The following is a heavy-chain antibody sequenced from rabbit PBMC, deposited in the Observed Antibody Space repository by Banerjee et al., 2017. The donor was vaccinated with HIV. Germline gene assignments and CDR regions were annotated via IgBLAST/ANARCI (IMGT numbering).Heavy chain of an antibody. CDR1: GFSFSNTYY. CDR2: IYTGSSGTT. CDR3: ARDGVIGWNFNL. V-gene: IGHV1S45*01. Sequence: QEQLVESGGGLVKPEGSLTLTCTASGFSFSNTYYMCWVRQAPGKGLEWIACIYTGSSGTTYYASWAKGRFTISKTSSTTVTLQMTSLTAADMATYFCARDGVIGWNFNLWGQGTLVTVS. J-gene: IGHJ4*01. D-gene: IGHD1-1*01.